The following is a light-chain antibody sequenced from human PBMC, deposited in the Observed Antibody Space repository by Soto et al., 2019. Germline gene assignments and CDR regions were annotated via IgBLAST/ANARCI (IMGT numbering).Light chain of an antibody. J-gene: IGKJ5*01. CDR3: QQEGRSIIS. V-gene: IGKV3-20*01. CDR2: DAS. Sequence: SPGTLPLSTGEITTLSCRASQSVSSTYLASYQQKPGQAPRLLIYDASSRATGLPDKFRGSGSGTAFTLSISRLEPEDFAVYYGQQEGRSIISLGQGTRREIK. CDR1: QSVSSTY.